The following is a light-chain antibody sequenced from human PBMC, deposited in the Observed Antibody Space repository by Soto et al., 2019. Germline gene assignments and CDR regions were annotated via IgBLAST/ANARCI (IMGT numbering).Light chain of an antibody. V-gene: IGLV2-23*02. CDR1: RSDVGSYNL. Sequence: HCVLNQPASGSRVPWPANPLSRNGNRSDVGSYNLVSWYQQHPGKAPKLMIYEVSKRPSGVSNRFSGSKPGNTASLTISGLQAEDEADYYCCSYAGSSKVFGGGTKVTVL. CDR3: CSYAGSSKV. J-gene: IGLJ3*02. CDR2: EVS.